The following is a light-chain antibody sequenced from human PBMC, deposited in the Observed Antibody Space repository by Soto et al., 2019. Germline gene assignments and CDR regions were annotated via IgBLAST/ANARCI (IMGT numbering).Light chain of an antibody. Sequence: QSALTQPASVSGSPGQSITISCTGASSDVGSYNLVSWYHQHPGKAPKLMIYEVSKRPPGVSNRFSGSKSGNTASLTISGLQAEDEADYYCCSYAGSSSFYVFGTGTKLTVL. V-gene: IGLV2-23*02. J-gene: IGLJ1*01. CDR3: CSYAGSSSFYV. CDR1: SSDVGSYNL. CDR2: EVS.